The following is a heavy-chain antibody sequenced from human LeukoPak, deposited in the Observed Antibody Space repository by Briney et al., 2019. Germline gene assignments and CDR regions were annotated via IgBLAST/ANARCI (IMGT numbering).Heavy chain of an antibody. D-gene: IGHD2-21*01. J-gene: IGHJ4*02. CDR2: IYTGGST. Sequence: SETLSLTCTVSGGSISGFYWNWIRQAAGKGLEWIGRIYTGGSTDYNPSLKSRVTMSADTSKKQFSLKLRSVTAADTVVYYCAREPLYSPFDFWGQGTLVTVSS. V-gene: IGHV4-4*07. CDR1: GGSISGFY. CDR3: AREPLYSPFDF.